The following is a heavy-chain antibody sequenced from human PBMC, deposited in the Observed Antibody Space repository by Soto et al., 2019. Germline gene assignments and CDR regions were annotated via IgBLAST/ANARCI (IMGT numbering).Heavy chain of an antibody. D-gene: IGHD3-10*01. J-gene: IGHJ6*02. Sequence: GRSLRLSCAASGFTFSSYGMHWVRQAPGKGLEWVAVISYDGSNKYYADSVKGRFTISRDNSKNTLYLQMNSLRAEDTAVYYCAKVGRSVYYYGMDVWGQGTTVTVSS. V-gene: IGHV3-30*18. CDR2: ISYDGSNK. CDR3: AKVGRSVYYYGMDV. CDR1: GFTFSSYG.